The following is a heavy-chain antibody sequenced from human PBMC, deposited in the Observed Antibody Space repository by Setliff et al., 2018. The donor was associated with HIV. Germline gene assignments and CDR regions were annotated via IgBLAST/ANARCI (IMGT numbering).Heavy chain of an antibody. D-gene: IGHD2-21*01. J-gene: IGHJ4*02. CDR2: LKSKTDGGTT. V-gene: IGHV3-15*01. CDR3: TTGMTCIHAVCPPGYYFGY. Sequence: GESLKISCAASGFTFTNAWMNWVRQAPGKGLEWIGRLKSKTDGGTTDYAAPVKGRFTISRDDSKNTLYLQMNSVKTEDTALYYCTTGMTCIHAVCPPGYYFGYWGRGTLVTVSS. CDR1: GFTFTNAW.